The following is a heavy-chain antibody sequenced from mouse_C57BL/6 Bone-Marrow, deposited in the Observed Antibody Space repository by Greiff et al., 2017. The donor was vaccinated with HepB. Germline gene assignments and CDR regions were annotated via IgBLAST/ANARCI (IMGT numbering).Heavy chain of an antibody. D-gene: IGHD2-3*01. V-gene: IGHV1-7*01. J-gene: IGHJ2*01. Sequence: VQLQESGAELAKPGASVKLSCKASGYTFTSYWMHWVKQRPGQGLEWIGYINPSSGYTKYNQKFKDKATLTVDKSSSTAYMQLRSLTYEDSAVYYCARPYDGYYPYYFDYWGQGTTLTVSS. CDR3: ARPYDGYYPYYFDY. CDR1: GYTFTSYW. CDR2: INPSSGYT.